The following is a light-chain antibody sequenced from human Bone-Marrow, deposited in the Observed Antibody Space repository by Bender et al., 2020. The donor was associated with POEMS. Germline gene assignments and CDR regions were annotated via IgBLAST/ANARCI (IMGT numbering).Light chain of an antibody. CDR2: EGT. CDR1: GSDVGSYSL. CDR3: CSYEPGSTFAV. J-gene: IGLJ7*01. V-gene: IGLV2-23*01. Sequence: QSVLTQPASLSGSPGQSITISCTGTGSDVGSYSLVSWYQQFPGKAPKLIIYEGTKRPSGVSYRFSGSKSGNTASLTISGLQAADEADYYCCSYEPGSTFAVFGGGTQLTVL.